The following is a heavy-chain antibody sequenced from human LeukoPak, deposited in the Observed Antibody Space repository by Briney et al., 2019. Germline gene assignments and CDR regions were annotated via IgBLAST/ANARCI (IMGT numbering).Heavy chain of an antibody. CDR2: IGTAGAT. Sequence: PGGSLRLSCAASGFTFSNYDMHWVRQITGKGLEWVSAIGTAGATYYPGSVKGRFTVSRENAENSLYFQMNSLGVGDTAVYYCARELKFNDGFDALDIWGQGTMVTVSS. V-gene: IGHV3-13*04. CDR3: ARELKFNDGFDALDI. D-gene: IGHD1-1*01. CDR1: GFTFSNYD. J-gene: IGHJ3*02.